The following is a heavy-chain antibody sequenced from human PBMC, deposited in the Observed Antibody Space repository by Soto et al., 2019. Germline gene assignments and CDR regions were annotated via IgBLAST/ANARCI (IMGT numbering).Heavy chain of an antibody. V-gene: IGHV3-30*18. CDR1: GFTFSSYG. Sequence: QVQLVESGGGVVHPGRSLRLSCAASGFTFSSYGMHWVRQAPGKGLEWVAVISYDGSNKYYADSVKGRFTISRDNSKNTLYLQMNSLRAEDTAVYYCAKIPMKYYDFWSGYYSLDYWGQGTLVTVSS. J-gene: IGHJ4*02. CDR2: ISYDGSNK. CDR3: AKIPMKYYDFWSGYYSLDY. D-gene: IGHD3-3*01.